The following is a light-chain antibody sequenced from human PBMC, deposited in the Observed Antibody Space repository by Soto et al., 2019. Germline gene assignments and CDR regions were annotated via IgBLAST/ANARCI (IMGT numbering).Light chain of an antibody. V-gene: IGKV1-27*01. CDR3: QEYSSAAFP. Sequence: DIQMTQSPSSLSASIGDRVTITCRASQGISSHLAWYQQKPGKVPELLIYGASTLQSGVPSRFSGSGSGTDFTLTISSLQPEDVATYYCQEYSSAAFPFGPGTKVGIK. CDR1: QGISSH. CDR2: GAS. J-gene: IGKJ3*01.